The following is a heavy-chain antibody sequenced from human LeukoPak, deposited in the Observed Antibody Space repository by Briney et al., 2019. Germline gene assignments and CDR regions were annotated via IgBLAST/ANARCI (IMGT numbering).Heavy chain of an antibody. CDR1: GGSFSGYY. CDR3: ASTGYSSSWRNY. D-gene: IGHD6-13*01. J-gene: IGHJ4*02. V-gene: IGHV4-34*01. Sequence: SETLPLTCAVYGGSFSGYYWSWIRQPPGKGLEWIGEINHSGSTNYNPSLKSRVTISVDTSKNQFSLKLSSVTAADTAVYYCASTGYSSSWRNYWGQGTLVTVSS. CDR2: INHSGST.